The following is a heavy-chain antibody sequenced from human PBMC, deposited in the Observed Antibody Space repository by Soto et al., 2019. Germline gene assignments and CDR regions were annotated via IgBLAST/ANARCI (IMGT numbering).Heavy chain of an antibody. V-gene: IGHV1-46*01. CDR3: ASPSHSSSYQTGNDAFDI. J-gene: IGHJ3*02. D-gene: IGHD6-6*01. CDR2: INPSGGST. CDR1: GYTFTSYY. Sequence: ASVKVSCKASGYTFTSYYMHWLRQAPGQGLEWMGIINPSGGSTSYAQKFLGRVTMIRDTSTSTVYMELSSLRSEDTAVYYFASPSHSSSYQTGNDAFDIWGQGTMVTVSS.